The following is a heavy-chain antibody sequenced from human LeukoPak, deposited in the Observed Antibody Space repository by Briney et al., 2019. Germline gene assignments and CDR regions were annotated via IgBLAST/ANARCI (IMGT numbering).Heavy chain of an antibody. CDR3: ATYSSGWFNFDY. J-gene: IGHJ4*02. V-gene: IGHV3-23*01. CDR2: ISGSGGST. Sequence: GGSLRLSCVVSGFTFSSHAMNWVRQAPGKGLEWVSSISGSGGSTHYADSVKGRFTISRDNSKNTLYLQMNSLRAEDTAVYYCATYSSGWFNFDYWGQGTLVTVSS. CDR1: GFTFSSHA. D-gene: IGHD6-19*01.